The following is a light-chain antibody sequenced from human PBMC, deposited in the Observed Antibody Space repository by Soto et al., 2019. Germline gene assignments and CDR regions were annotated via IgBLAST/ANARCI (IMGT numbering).Light chain of an antibody. CDR3: LQHDNVPLT. V-gene: IGKV1-33*01. CDR1: QDITIY. CDR2: DSS. J-gene: IGKJ1*01. Sequence: DIQMTQSPYSLSASVGDRVTITCQASQDITIYLNWYQQKPGKAPKLLISDSSNLETVVPSRFSGSGSGTHFAFTISSLQTEDIATYYCLQHDNVPLTFGEGTKVDSK.